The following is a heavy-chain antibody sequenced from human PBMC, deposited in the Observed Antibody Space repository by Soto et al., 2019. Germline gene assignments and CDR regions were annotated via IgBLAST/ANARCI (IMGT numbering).Heavy chain of an antibody. CDR1: GFTFSYYW. V-gene: IGHV3-74*01. J-gene: IGHJ3*01. CDR3: ARGDRGAFDL. D-gene: IGHD1-26*01. Sequence: EVQLVESGGGLVRPGGSLRLSCAASGFTFSYYWMHWVRQAPGKGLVWVARIHSDGRSTTYADFVKGRFIISRDNARNTVDLQMNSVRVEDTAVYYCARGDRGAFDLWGQGRVVTVSS. CDR2: IHSDGRST.